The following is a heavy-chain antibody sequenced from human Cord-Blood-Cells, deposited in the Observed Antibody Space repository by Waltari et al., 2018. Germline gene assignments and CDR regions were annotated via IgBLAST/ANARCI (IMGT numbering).Heavy chain of an antibody. CDR1: GGSFSGYS. V-gene: IGHV4-34*01. CDR2: INQSGST. CDR3: ARGRGSSSWYSY. Sequence: QVQLQQWGAGLLTPSETLSLTCAVYGGSFSGYSWSWTRQPPGKGLEWIGEINQSGSTNYNPSLKSRVTISVDTSKNQFSLKLSSVTAADTAVYYCARGRGSSSWYSYWGQGTLVIVSS. D-gene: IGHD6-13*01. J-gene: IGHJ4*02.